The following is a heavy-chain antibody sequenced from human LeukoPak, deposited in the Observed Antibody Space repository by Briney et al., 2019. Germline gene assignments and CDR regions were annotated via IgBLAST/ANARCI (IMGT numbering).Heavy chain of an antibody. V-gene: IGHV3-11*01. Sequence: KTGGSLRLSCAASGFTFSDYYMSWIRQAPGKGLEWVSYISSSGSTIYYAGSVKGRFTISRDNAKNLLYLQMNSLRAEDTAVYYCARRPRLQTVDYYYYMDVWGKGTTVTVSS. CDR3: ARRPRLQTVDYYYYMDV. J-gene: IGHJ6*03. D-gene: IGHD4-11*01. CDR2: ISSSGSTI. CDR1: GFTFSDYY.